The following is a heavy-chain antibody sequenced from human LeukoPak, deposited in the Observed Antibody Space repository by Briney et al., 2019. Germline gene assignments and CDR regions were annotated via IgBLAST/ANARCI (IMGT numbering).Heavy chain of an antibody. D-gene: IGHD6-13*01. Sequence: GGSLRLSWAASGFTVSSNYMSWFRQAPGKGLEWVSVIYSGGSTYYADSVKGRFTISRDNSKNTLYLQMNSLRAEDTAVYYCARDRRQAGMGFDYWGQGTLVTVSS. CDR2: IYSGGST. CDR1: GFTVSSNY. V-gene: IGHV3-53*01. J-gene: IGHJ4*02. CDR3: ARDRRQAGMGFDY.